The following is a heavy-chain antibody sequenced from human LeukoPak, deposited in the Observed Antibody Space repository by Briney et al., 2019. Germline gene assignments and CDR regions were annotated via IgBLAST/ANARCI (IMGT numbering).Heavy chain of an antibody. Sequence: GGSLRLSCAASGFTVSSNYMSWVRQAPGKGLVWVSRIDSDGSSTTYADSVKGRFSISRDNGKNTMFMQMNSLRAEDTAVYYCARGYMGSRNMDVWGQGTTVTVSS. J-gene: IGHJ6*02. D-gene: IGHD1-14*01. CDR3: ARGYMGSRNMDV. V-gene: IGHV3-74*01. CDR2: IDSDGSST. CDR1: GFTVSSNY.